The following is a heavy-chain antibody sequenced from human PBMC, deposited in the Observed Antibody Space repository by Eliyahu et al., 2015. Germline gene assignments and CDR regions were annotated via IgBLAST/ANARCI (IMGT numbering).Heavy chain of an antibody. J-gene: IGHJ4*02. CDR1: GASLSTTNW. CDR3: ATVSASSLSYYFDY. CDR2: ISHXGST. Sequence: QVQLQESGPGLVKPSGTLSLTCVVSGASLSTTNWLSWVRQPPGMGLEWIGEISHXGSTNXNPSLKSRVTMSVDKSKNQFSLNLSSVTAADTAIYYCATVSASSLSYYFDYWGQGTLVTVSS. V-gene: IGHV4-4*02. D-gene: IGHD3-16*02.